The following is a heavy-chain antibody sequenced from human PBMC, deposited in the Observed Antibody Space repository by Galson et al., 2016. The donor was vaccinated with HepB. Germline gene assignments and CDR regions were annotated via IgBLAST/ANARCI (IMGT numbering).Heavy chain of an antibody. J-gene: IGHJ4*02. V-gene: IGHV1-24*01. CDR3: TTVVLGLVAGTDY. D-gene: IGHD6-19*01. CDR2: FDPEAGET. Sequence: SVKVSCKVSGYSLTDLSIHWVRQAPGKGLEWMGGFDPEAGETIYAQKFQGRVTMTEDTSTDTAYMELSSLRSDDTAVYYCTTVVLGLVAGTDYWGQGTLVTVSS. CDR1: GYSLTDLS.